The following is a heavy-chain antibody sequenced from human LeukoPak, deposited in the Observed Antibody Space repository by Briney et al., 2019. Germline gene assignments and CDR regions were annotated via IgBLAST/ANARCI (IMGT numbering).Heavy chain of an antibody. J-gene: IGHJ4*02. CDR3: ARDQRYCSSSSCPCEPFDY. D-gene: IGHD2-2*01. CDR1: GFTFSSYW. V-gene: IGHV3-7*05. CDR2: IRQDGSEK. Sequence: GGSLRLSCAASGFTFSSYWMSWVRQAPGKGLEWVANIRQDGSEKYYVDSVKGRFTISRDNAKNSLYLQMNSLRAEDTAVYYCARDQRYCSSSSCPCEPFDYWGQGTLVTVSS.